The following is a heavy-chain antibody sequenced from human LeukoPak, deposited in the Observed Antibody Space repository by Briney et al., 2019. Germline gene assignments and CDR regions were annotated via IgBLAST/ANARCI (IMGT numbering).Heavy chain of an antibody. CDR2: ISGSGGST. J-gene: IGHJ4*02. V-gene: IGHV3-23*01. Sequence: GSLRLSCAASGFTFSSYVMSWVRQAPGKGLEWVSAISGSGGSTYYADSVKGRFTISRDNSKNTLYLQMNSLRAEDTAVYYCAKDVTLIVVEGFDYWGQGTLVTVSS. CDR3: AKDVTLIVVEGFDY. D-gene: IGHD3-22*01. CDR1: GFTFSSYV.